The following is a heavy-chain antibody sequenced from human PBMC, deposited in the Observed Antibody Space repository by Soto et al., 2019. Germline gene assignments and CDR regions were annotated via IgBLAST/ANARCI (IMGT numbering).Heavy chain of an antibody. Sequence: SQTLSLTCAISGDSLSSNSAAWTWIRQSPSRGLEWLGRTYYRSTWHNDYAVSVESRIIINPDTSKNQFSLQLNSVTPEDTAVYYCARGIRQTYFDYWGQGTRVTVSS. CDR2: TYYRSTWHN. J-gene: IGHJ4*02. V-gene: IGHV6-1*01. CDR1: GDSLSSNSAA. CDR3: ARGIRQTYFDY.